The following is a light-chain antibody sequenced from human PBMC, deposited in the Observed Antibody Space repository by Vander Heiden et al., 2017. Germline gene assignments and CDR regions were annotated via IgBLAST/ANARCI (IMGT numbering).Light chain of an antibody. J-gene: IGKJ4*01. CDR3: QQYDNWPLT. Sequence: EIVMTQSPATLSVSRGERVTLSNRASQSISSHLAWYQQKPGRAPRLLIYGAFIRASGIPTSFSGGRYGTDFALTINTLQSEDFAVYCCQQYDNWPLTFGGRTKVEI. CDR2: GAF. CDR1: QSISSH. V-gene: IGKV3-15*01.